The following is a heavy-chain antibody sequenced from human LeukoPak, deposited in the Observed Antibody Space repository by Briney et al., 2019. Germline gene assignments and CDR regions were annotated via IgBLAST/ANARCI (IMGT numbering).Heavy chain of an antibody. J-gene: IGHJ6*03. D-gene: IGHD6-13*01. CDR3: ARDQAAGNYYMDV. CDR2: IWYDGSNK. Sequence: PGGSQRLSCAASGFTLSSYGMHWVRQAPGKGLEWVAVIWYDGSNKYYADSVKGRFTISRDNSKNTLYLQMNSLRAEDTAVYYCARDQAAGNYYMDVWGKGTTVTVSS. CDR1: GFTLSSYG. V-gene: IGHV3-33*01.